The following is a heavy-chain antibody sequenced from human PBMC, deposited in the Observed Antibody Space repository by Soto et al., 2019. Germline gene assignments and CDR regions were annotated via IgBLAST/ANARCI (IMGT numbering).Heavy chain of an antibody. CDR3: ARFYGNAFDV. CDR1: GGSITTSSYN. D-gene: IGHD3-10*01. Sequence: QLQLQESGPGLVKPSETLSLTCSVSGGSITTSSYNWDWIRQPPGKGLEWIGTISYDGSTSYNPSLKSQVTISVDTSKNHFDLKVNSVAAADTAVYYCARFYGNAFDVWGRGTVVTVSS. V-gene: IGHV4-39*02. J-gene: IGHJ3*01. CDR2: ISYDGST.